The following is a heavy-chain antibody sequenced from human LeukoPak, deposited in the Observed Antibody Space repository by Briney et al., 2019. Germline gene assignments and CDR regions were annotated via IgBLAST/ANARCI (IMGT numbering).Heavy chain of an antibody. CDR2: IKQDGSEK. J-gene: IGHJ4*02. V-gene: IGHV3-7*01. CDR1: GFTFSSYW. Sequence: GGSLRLSCAASGFTFSSYWMSWVRQAPGKGLEWVANIKQDGSEKNYVDSVKGRFTISRDNAKNSLYLQMNSLRAEDTAVYYCAKSNPGDYTLHLIDNWGQGTLVTVSS. D-gene: IGHD4-17*01. CDR3: AKSNPGDYTLHLIDN.